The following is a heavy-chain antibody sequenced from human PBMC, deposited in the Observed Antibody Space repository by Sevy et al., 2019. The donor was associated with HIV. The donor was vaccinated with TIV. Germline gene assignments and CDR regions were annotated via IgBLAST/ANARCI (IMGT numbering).Heavy chain of an antibody. J-gene: IGHJ5*02. CDR3: ARELWYGELGGWFDP. V-gene: IGHV3-72*01. D-gene: IGHD3-10*01. Sequence: GGSLRLSCEASGFSFSDYNMDWVRQAPGRGLEWLGRSGNKVTIYTTKYAASVKGRFSISRDDLRNSLSLQMNSLNTEDTAVYYCARELWYGELGGWFDPWGQGTLVTVSS. CDR2: SGNKVTIYTT. CDR1: GFSFSDYN.